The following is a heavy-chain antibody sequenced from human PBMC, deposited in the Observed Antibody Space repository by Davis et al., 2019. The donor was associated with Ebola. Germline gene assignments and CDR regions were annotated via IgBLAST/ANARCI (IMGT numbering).Heavy chain of an antibody. CDR2: IIPIFGTA. V-gene: IGHV1-69*05. CDR1: RGTFSSYA. Sequence: AASVKVSCKASRGTFSSYAISWVRQAPGQGLEWMGGIIPIFGTANYAQKFQGRVTITRDTSASTAYMELSSLRAEDTAVYYCASEVAVAGRDYWGQGTLVTVSS. CDR3: ASEVAVAGRDY. D-gene: IGHD6-19*01. J-gene: IGHJ4*02.